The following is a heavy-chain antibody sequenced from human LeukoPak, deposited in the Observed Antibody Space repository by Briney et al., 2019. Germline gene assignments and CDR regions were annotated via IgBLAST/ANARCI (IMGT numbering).Heavy chain of an antibody. CDR1: GGTFSSYA. V-gene: IGHV1-69*13. CDR3: ARASWELLRGTTRYYFDY. J-gene: IGHJ4*02. D-gene: IGHD1-26*01. CDR2: IIPIFGTA. Sequence: SVKVSCKASGGTFSSYAISWVRQAPGRGLEWMGGIIPIFGTANYAQKFQGRVTITADESTSTAYMELSSLRSEDTAVYYCARASWELLRGTTRYYFDYWGQRTLVTVSS.